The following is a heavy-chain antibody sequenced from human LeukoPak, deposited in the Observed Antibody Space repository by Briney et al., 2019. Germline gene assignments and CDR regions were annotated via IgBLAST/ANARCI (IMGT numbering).Heavy chain of an antibody. Sequence: ASVKVSCKASGYTFTSYGISWVRQAPGQGLEWMGWISAYNGNTNYAQKLQGRVTMTTDTSTSTAYMELRSLRSDDTAVYYCARGEYYYGSGSYSPFDYWRQGTLVTVSS. CDR3: ARGEYYYGSGSYSPFDY. V-gene: IGHV1-18*01. CDR1: GYTFTSYG. D-gene: IGHD3-10*01. CDR2: ISAYNGNT. J-gene: IGHJ4*02.